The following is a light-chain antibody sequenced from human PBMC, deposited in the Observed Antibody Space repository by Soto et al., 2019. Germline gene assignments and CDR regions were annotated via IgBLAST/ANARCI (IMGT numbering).Light chain of an antibody. Sequence: EIVLTQSPGTLSLSPGERATLSCRASQSVSSSYLAWYQQKPGQAPRLLIYGASSRATGIPDRFSGSGSGTDFTLIISRLLPKDFAVYYCQLYGTSSITFGQGTRLEIQ. CDR3: QLYGTSSIT. V-gene: IGKV3-20*01. J-gene: IGKJ5*01. CDR2: GAS. CDR1: QSVSSSY.